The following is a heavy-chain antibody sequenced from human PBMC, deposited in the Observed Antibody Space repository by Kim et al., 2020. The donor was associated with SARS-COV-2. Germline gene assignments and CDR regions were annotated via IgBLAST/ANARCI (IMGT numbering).Heavy chain of an antibody. D-gene: IGHD1-7*01. CDR2: IYYSGST. V-gene: IGHV4-31*03. Sequence: SETLSLTCTVSGGSISSGGYYWSWIRQHPGKGLEWIGYIYYSGSTYYNPSLKSRVTISVDTSKNQFSLKLSSVTAADTAVYYCAGLELLHIYGMDVWGQGTTVTVSS. CDR1: GGSISSGGYY. CDR3: AGLELLHIYGMDV. J-gene: IGHJ6*02.